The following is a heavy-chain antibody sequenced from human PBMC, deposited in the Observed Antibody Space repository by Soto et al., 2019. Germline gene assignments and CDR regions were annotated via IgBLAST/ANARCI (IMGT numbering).Heavy chain of an antibody. V-gene: IGHV3-7*03. D-gene: IGHD3-16*02. CDR2: IKHDTSEA. J-gene: IGHJ4*02. CDR3: ARDGLLFSGPYRPSRFDY. CDR1: GFKFSDYR. Sequence: DVQLVESGGGLVQPGRSLRLYCAASGFKFSDYRMSWVRQAPGKGLEWVGNIKHDTSEAHYADSVKGRFTITRDNIKNFLFLQMNGLRSDDTASYYCARDGLLFSGPYRPSRFDYWGLGTLVTVSS.